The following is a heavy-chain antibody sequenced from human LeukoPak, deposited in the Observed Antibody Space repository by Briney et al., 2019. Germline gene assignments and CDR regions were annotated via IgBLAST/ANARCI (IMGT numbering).Heavy chain of an antibody. V-gene: IGHV4-31*03. CDR1: GGSISSGGYY. Sequence: SQTLSLTCTVSGGSISSGGYYWSWIRQHPGKGLEWIGYIYYSGSTYYNPSLKSRVTISVDTSKNQFSLKLSSVTAADTAVYYCASYSSIAAREYYFDYWGQGTLVTVSS. J-gene: IGHJ4*02. CDR2: IYYSGST. D-gene: IGHD6-6*01. CDR3: ASYSSIAAREYYFDY.